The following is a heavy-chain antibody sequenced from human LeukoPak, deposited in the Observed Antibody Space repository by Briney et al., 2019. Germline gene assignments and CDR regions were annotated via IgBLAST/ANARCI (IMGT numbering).Heavy chain of an antibody. CDR2: IYYSGST. CDR3: ARGGERWLQLHGYYYYYGMDV. J-gene: IGHJ6*02. CDR1: GGSISSYY. D-gene: IGHD5-24*01. V-gene: IGHV4-59*01. Sequence: SGTLSLTCTVSGGSISSYYWSWIRQPPGKGLEWIGYIYYSGSTNYNPSLKSRVTISVDTSKNQFSLTLSSVTAADTAVYYCARGGERWLQLHGYYYYYGMDVWGQGTTVTVSS.